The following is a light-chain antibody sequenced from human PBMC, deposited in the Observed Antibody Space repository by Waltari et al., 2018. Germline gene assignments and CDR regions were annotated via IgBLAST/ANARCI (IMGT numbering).Light chain of an antibody. CDR2: EVN. CDR1: SSDVGRYDL. CDR3: CSYAYAARM. Sequence: QSALTQPASVSGSPGQSITISCTGTSSDVGRYDLVSWYQLHPGKAPKVIIYEVNKRPSGVSNRFSGSKSGNTASLTISGLQAEDEADYYCCSYAYAARMFGGGTKLTVL. J-gene: IGLJ3*02. V-gene: IGLV2-23*02.